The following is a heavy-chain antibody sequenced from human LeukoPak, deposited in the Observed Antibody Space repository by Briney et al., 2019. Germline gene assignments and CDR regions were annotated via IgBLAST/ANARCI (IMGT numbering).Heavy chain of an antibody. V-gene: IGHV3-23*01. CDR1: GFTFSSYA. J-gene: IGHJ4*02. Sequence: GGSLRLSCAASGFTFSSYAMTWVRQAPGKGLEWVSAISANGGSTYDADSVRGRFITSRDNSVNTLYLQMNSLRVEDSAEYYCARNAYTSTWYNGILDSFDYWGQGTLVTVSS. CDR3: ARNAYTSTWYNGILDSFDY. D-gene: IGHD6-13*01. CDR2: ISANGGST.